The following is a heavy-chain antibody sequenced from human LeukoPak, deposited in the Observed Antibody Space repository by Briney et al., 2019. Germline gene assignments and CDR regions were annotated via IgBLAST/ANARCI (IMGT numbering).Heavy chain of an antibody. CDR1: GFTFSSQG. CDR3: AREGYSYGYKY. D-gene: IGHD5-18*01. CDR2: ISSSGRTI. Sequence: GGSLRLSCAASGFTFSSQGMSWVRQAPGKGLEWVSYISSSGRTIYYADSVKGRFTISRDNAKNSLYLQMNSLRAEDTGLYYCAREGYSYGYKYWGQGTLVTVSS. J-gene: IGHJ4*02. V-gene: IGHV3-48*04.